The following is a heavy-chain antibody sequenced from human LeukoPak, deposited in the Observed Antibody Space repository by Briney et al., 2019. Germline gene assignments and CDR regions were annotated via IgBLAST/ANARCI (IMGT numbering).Heavy chain of an antibody. D-gene: IGHD6-6*01. J-gene: IGHJ4*02. CDR1: GFTFSSYA. Sequence: GGSLRLSCAASGFTFSSYAMSWVRQAPGKGLEWVSAISGSGGSTYYADSVKGRFTISRDNSKNTLYLQMNSPRAEDTAVYYCAKVQYSSSHYFDYWGQGTLVTVSS. V-gene: IGHV3-23*01. CDR2: ISGSGGST. CDR3: AKVQYSSSHYFDY.